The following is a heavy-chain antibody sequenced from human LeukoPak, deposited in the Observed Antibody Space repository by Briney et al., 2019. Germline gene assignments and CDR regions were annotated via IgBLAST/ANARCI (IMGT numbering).Heavy chain of an antibody. D-gene: IGHD2-15*01. CDR2: ISWNSGSI. V-gene: IGHV3-9*01. Sequence: GGSLRLSCAASGFTFDDYAMHWVRQAPGKGLEWVSGISWNSGSIGYADSVKGRFTISRDNAKNSLYLQMNSLRAEDTAVYYCARDSPGYCSGGSCYGPFDYWGQGTLVTVSS. J-gene: IGHJ4*02. CDR1: GFTFDDYA. CDR3: ARDSPGYCSGGSCYGPFDY.